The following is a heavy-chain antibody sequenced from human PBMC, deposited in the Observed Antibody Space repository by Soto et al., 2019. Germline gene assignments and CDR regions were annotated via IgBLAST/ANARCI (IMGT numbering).Heavy chain of an antibody. CDR2: IYNSGRGST. V-gene: IGHV4-59*01. CDR3: AHRVPYSSYWDVGWFDT. Sequence: SETLSLTCSVSGSSMTTYYWHWIRQAPGKGLEWIGFIYNSGRGSTGSNPSLTSRVTFSIETSKNQFSLKLDSVTAADTATYYCAHRVPYSSYWDVGWFDTWGQGTLVTVSS. J-gene: IGHJ5*02. D-gene: IGHD2-21*01. CDR1: GSSMTTYY.